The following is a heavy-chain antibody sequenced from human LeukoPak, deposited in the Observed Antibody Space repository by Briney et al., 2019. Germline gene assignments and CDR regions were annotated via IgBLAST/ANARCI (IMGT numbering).Heavy chain of an antibody. CDR3: ARGVPWIQLWLLGYMDV. V-gene: IGHV3-11*04. J-gene: IGHJ6*03. D-gene: IGHD5-18*01. CDR2: ISSSGSTI. CDR1: GFTFSDYY. Sequence: AGGSLRLSCAASGFTFSDYYMSWIRQAPGKGLEWVSYISSSGSTIYYADSVKGRFTISRDNSKNTLYLQMNSLRAEDTAVYYCARGVPWIQLWLLGYMDVWGKGTTVTVSS.